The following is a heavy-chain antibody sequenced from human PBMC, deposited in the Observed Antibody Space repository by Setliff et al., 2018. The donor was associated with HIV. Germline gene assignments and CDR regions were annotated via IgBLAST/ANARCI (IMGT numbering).Heavy chain of an antibody. CDR1: GFTFSSYW. J-gene: IGHJ4*02. D-gene: IGHD3-22*01. V-gene: IGHV3-30*02. CDR2: IRYDGSNK. CDR3: AKIQNPQGYYYDSSGYYPHPGSPDY. Sequence: GGSLRLSCAASGFTFSSYWMHWVRQAPGKGLEWVAFIRYDGSNKYYADSVKGRFTISRDNSKNTLYLQMNSLRAEDTAVYYCAKIQNPQGYYYDSSGYYPHPGSPDYWGQGTLVTVSS.